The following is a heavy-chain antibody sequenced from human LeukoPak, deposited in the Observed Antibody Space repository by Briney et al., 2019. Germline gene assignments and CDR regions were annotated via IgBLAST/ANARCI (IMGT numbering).Heavy chain of an antibody. V-gene: IGHV1-18*01. CDR1: GYTFNSYG. CDR3: ASLPELGYCSGGSCYGYYYYGMDV. CDR2: ISAYNGNT. D-gene: IGHD2-15*01. Sequence: APVKVSCKASGYTFNSYGISWVRQAPGQGLEWMGWISAYNGNTNYAQKLQGRVTMTTDTSTSTAYMELRSLRSDDTAVYYCASLPELGYCSGGSCYGYYYYGMDVWGQGTTVTVSS. J-gene: IGHJ6*02.